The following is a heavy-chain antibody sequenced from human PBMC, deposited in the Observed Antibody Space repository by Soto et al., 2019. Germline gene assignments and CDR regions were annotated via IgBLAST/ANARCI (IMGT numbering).Heavy chain of an antibody. D-gene: IGHD4-17*01. CDR3: AKTSYGDNPYYYYGMDV. V-gene: IGHV3-23*01. Sequence: EVQLLESGGGLVQPGGSLRLSCAASGFTFSSYAMSWVCQAPGKGLEWVSAISGSGGSTYYADSVKGRFTISRDNSKNTLYLQMNSLRAEDTAVYYCAKTSYGDNPYYYYGMDVWGQGTTVTVSS. J-gene: IGHJ6*02. CDR1: GFTFSSYA. CDR2: ISGSGGST.